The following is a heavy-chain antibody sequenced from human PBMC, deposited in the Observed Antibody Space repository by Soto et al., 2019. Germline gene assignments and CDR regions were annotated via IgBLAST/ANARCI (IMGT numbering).Heavy chain of an antibody. V-gene: IGHV3-11*01. CDR2: ISSIDNTI. J-gene: IGHJ4*02. CDR1: GFTFSHYY. CDR3: AGGIVPAAVAFDY. Sequence: QVQLVESGGGLVKPGGSLRLSCAASGFTFSHYYMSWIRQAPGKGLEWVSYISSIDNTIYYADFVKGRFTISRENAKNSLYLEMNSLRADDTAVYYCAGGIVPAAVAFDYWGQGTLVTVSS. D-gene: IGHD2-2*01.